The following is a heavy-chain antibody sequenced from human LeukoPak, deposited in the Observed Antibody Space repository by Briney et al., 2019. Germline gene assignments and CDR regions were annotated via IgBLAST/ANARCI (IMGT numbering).Heavy chain of an antibody. V-gene: IGHV3-53*01. CDR2: IYSGGNT. Sequence: GGSLRLSCAASGFTVSSNYMSWVRQAPGKGLEWVSVIYSGGNTYYADSVKGRFTISRDNSKNTLYLQMNSLRAEDTAVYYCASLPYSAPYSFDYWGQGTLVTVSS. CDR1: GFTVSSNY. CDR3: ASLPYSAPYSFDY. D-gene: IGHD2-15*01. J-gene: IGHJ4*02.